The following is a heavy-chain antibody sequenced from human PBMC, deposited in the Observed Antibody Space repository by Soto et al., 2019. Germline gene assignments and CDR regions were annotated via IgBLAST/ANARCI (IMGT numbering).Heavy chain of an antibody. CDR1: GFTVSTKY. CDR3: AKERLRWELPDAFDI. Sequence: GGSLRLSCAASGFTVSTKYMSWVRQAPGKGLEWVSVIYSGGSTFYADSVRGRFTISRDNSKNTLYLQMNSLRAEDTAVYYCAKERLRWELPDAFDIWGQGTMVTVSS. J-gene: IGHJ3*02. CDR2: IYSGGST. D-gene: IGHD1-26*01. V-gene: IGHV3-66*01.